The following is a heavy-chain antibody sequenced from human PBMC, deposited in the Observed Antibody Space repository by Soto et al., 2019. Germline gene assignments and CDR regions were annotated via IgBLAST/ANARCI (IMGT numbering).Heavy chain of an antibody. CDR2: ISYDGSNK. J-gene: IGHJ4*02. V-gene: IGHV3-30-3*01. CDR1: GFTLSSYA. CDR3: AREMDIVVVPAAMSLPDY. Sequence: PGGSLRLSCAASGFTLSSYAMHWVRQAPGKGLEWVAVISYDGSNKYYADSVKGRFTISRDNSKNTLYLQMNSLRAEDTAVYYCAREMDIVVVPAAMSLPDYWGQGTLVTVSS. D-gene: IGHD2-2*03.